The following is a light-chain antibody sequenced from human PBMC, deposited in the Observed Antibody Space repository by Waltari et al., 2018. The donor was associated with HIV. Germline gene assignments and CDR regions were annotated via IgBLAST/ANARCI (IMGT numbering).Light chain of an antibody. CDR3: EKTYRPPQT. Sequence: DIQMTQSPSSLSSSVGSRVTITCRASQTFSSYLNWYQQKPGKAPKLLIYAPSNLQSGVPARFSGSGSGTDFSLSISSLQPEECAIYDGEKTYRPPQTFGGGTKVESK. CDR1: QTFSSY. V-gene: IGKV1-39*01. CDR2: APS. J-gene: IGKJ4*01.